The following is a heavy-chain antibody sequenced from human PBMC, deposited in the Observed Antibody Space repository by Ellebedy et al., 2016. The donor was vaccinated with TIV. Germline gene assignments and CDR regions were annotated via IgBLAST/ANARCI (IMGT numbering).Heavy chain of an antibody. V-gene: IGHV4-39*01. Sequence: MPSETLSLTCTVSGGSISSSSYYWGWIRQSPGKGLEWIGSIYYSGSTYYNPSLNSRVTISVDTSKNQFSLKLRSVTAADTAVYYCARQYNYGTSGYYVDYWGQGTLLTVSS. CDR2: IYYSGST. CDR3: ARQYNYGTSGYYVDY. J-gene: IGHJ4*02. CDR1: GGSISSSSYY. D-gene: IGHD3-22*01.